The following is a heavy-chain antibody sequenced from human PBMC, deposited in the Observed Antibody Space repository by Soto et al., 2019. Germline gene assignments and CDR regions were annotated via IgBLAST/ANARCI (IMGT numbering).Heavy chain of an antibody. CDR3: ASALKGYYFDY. CDR2: IYYSGST. Sequence: SETLSLTCTVSGGSISSYYWSWIRQPPGKGLEWIGYIYYSGSTNYNPSLKSRVTISVDTSKNQFSLKLSSVTAADTAVYYCASALKGYYFDYWGQGTLVTVSS. CDR1: GGSISSYY. V-gene: IGHV4-59*01. J-gene: IGHJ4*02.